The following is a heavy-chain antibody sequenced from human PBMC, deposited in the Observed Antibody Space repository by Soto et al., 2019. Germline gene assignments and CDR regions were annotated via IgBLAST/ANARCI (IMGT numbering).Heavy chain of an antibody. CDR2: VSGGGGSR. CDR3: AKTNAWFGEY. D-gene: IGHD3-10*01. J-gene: IGHJ4*02. Sequence: GGSLRLSCEASGFTFSDYALSWVRQAPGKGLEWVSSVSGGGGSRYYADSVEGRFTVSRDNSKNTVYLQMNSLRADDTAVYYCAKTNAWFGEYWGQGT. CDR1: GFTFSDYA. V-gene: IGHV3-23*01.